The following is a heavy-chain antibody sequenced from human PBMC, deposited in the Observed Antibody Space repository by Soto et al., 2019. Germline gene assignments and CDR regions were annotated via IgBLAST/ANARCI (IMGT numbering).Heavy chain of an antibody. V-gene: IGHV5-51*01. CDR3: ERTKGVATTGMDV. D-gene: IGHD5-12*01. J-gene: IGHJ6*02. Sequence: GESLKISCKGSGYTFTNYWIAWVRQMPGKGLEWMGIIYPGDSDTRYSPSFQGQVTISADKSISTAYLQWSSLKASDTAMYYCERTKGVATTGMDVWGQGTTVTVSS. CDR2: IYPGDSDT. CDR1: GYTFTNYW.